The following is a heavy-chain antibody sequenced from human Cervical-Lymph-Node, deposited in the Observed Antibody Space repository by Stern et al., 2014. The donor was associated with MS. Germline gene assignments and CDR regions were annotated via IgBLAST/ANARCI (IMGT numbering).Heavy chain of an antibody. J-gene: IGHJ6*02. Sequence: VQLVQSGAEVKKPASSVKVSCKASGGTFSSSAINWVRQAPGQGLEGRGGIIPIFGTANYAQKFQGRVTINADDSTSTAYMELSSLRSEDTAVYYCASPTTVTVGAMDVWGQGTTVTVSS. CDR2: IIPIFGTA. V-gene: IGHV1-69*01. CDR3: ASPTTVTVGAMDV. D-gene: IGHD4-17*01. CDR1: GGTFSSSA.